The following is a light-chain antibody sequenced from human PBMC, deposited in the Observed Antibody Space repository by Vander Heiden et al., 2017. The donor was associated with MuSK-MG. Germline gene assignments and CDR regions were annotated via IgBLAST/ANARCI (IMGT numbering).Light chain of an antibody. CDR2: DGS. V-gene: IGKV3-11*01. J-gene: IGKJ4*01. CDR3: QQRSNWPLT. CDR1: QSVSDH. Sequence: EIVLTQSPATLSLSPGERANIPCRASQSVSDHLAWYQQKPGQAPRLLISDGSNRAAGIPARFSGSGSGTDFTLTISSLEPEDFAVYYCQQRSNWPLTFGGGTTVEIK.